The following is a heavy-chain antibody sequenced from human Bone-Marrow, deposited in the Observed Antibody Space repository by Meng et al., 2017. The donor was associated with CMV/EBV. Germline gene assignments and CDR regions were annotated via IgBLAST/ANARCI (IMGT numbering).Heavy chain of an antibody. D-gene: IGHD2-2*01. CDR3: ARVPAATYIRWFDP. CDR1: GFTFSSYE. Sequence: GESLKISCAASGFTFSSYEMNWVRQAPGKGLEWVSYISSSGSTIYYADSVKGRFTISRDNAKNSLYLQMNSLRAEDTAVYYCARVPAATYIRWFDPWGQGTLVTGSS. V-gene: IGHV3-48*03. CDR2: ISSSGSTI. J-gene: IGHJ5*02.